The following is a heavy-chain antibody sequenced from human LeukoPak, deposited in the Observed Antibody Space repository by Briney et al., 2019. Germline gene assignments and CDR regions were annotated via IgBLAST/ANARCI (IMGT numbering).Heavy chain of an antibody. CDR3: AKAITNSGYDY. CDR1: GFTFDDYA. V-gene: IGHV3-9*01. CDR2: INWNSGNI. D-gene: IGHD5-12*01. Sequence: GGSLRLSCVASGFTFDDYAMHWVRQTPGKGLEWVSGINWNSGNIGYADSVKGRFTISRDNAKNSLYLQTNSLRPDDTALYYCAKAITNSGYDYWGQGSLVTVSS. J-gene: IGHJ4*02.